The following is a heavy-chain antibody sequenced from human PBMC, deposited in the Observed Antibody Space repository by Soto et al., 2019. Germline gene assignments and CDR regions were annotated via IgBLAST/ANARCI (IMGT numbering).Heavy chain of an antibody. CDR3: ATEGAKTTWNFDY. V-gene: IGHV3-23*01. Sequence: GGSLRLSCVASGFTFDSCGMNWVRRAPGKGLEWVAGVSPHAANTYYADSVRGCFIISRDDSRKTVSLDMNSLRGEDSAVYYCATEGAKTTWNFDYWGQGTVVTVSS. J-gene: IGHJ4*02. D-gene: IGHD1-1*01. CDR1: GFTFDSCG. CDR2: VSPHAANT.